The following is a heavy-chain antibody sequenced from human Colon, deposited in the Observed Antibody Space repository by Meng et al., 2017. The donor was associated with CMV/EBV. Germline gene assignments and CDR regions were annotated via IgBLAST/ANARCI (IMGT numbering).Heavy chain of an antibody. CDR1: GFTFSNYG. CDR2: IRYDGTIK. D-gene: IGHD2-2*01. Sequence: GESLKISCAASGFTFSNYGMHWVRQAPFKGLEWVAFIRYDGTIKYYAESVKGRFTVSRDNYKNMVHLQMNSLRPDDTAVYYCAKENCGSTSCYLGPTYYYYGMDAWGPGTTVTVSS. J-gene: IGHJ6*02. CDR3: AKENCGSTSCYLGPTYYYYGMDA. V-gene: IGHV3-30*02.